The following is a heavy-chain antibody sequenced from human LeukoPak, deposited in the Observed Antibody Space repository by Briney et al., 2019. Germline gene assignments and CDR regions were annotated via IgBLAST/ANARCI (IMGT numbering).Heavy chain of an antibody. Sequence: GGSLRLSCAASGFNFNSYYMTWVRQAPGKGLEWVANIKQGGSEKYYVDSVKGRFTISRDNAKNSLYLQMNSLRAEDTAVYYCATSLGYAAFFDSWGQGTLVTVSS. V-gene: IGHV3-7*01. CDR1: GFNFNSYY. CDR2: IKQGGSEK. D-gene: IGHD2-15*01. CDR3: ATSLGYAAFFDS. J-gene: IGHJ4*02.